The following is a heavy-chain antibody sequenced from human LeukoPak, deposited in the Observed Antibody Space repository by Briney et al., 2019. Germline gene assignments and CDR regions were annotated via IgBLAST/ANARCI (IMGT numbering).Heavy chain of an antibody. J-gene: IGHJ4*02. CDR2: FYYSGST. Sequence: SETLSLTCTVSGGSISSSSYYWGWIRQPPGKGLEWIGSFYYSGSTCYNPSLKSRVTISVDTSKNQFSLKLSSVTAADMAVYYCARGELPFDYWGQGTLVTVSP. V-gene: IGHV4-39*01. CDR1: GGSISSSSYY. D-gene: IGHD1-26*01. CDR3: ARGELPFDY.